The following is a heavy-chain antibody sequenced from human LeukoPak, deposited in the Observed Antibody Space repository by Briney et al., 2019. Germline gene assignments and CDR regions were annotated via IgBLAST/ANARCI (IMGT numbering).Heavy chain of an antibody. D-gene: IGHD5-12*01. CDR2: ISGYNGDT. J-gene: IGHJ4*02. CDR1: GYTFTNYG. V-gene: IGHV1-18*01. Sequence: ASVKVSCKASGYTFTNYGVSWVRQAPGQGLEWMGWISGYNGDTKYAQKFQGRVAMTTDTSTSTAYMELGSLRSDDTAVYYCARDGPYVALRGYYFDYWGQGTLVTVSS. CDR3: ARDGPYVALRGYYFDY.